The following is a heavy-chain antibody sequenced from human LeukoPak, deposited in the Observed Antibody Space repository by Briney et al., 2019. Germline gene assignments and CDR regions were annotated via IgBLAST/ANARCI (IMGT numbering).Heavy chain of an antibody. CDR2: ISAYNGNT. V-gene: IGHV1-18*01. CDR1: GYTFTSYG. D-gene: IGHD2-21*02. CDR3: ATDPIVVVTATNLRHAFDI. Sequence: GASVKVSCKASGYTFTSYGISWVRQAPGQGLEWMGWISAYNGNTNYAQKLQGRVTMTTDTSTSTAYMELRSLRSDDTAVYYCATDPIVVVTATNLRHAFDIWGQGTMVTVSS. J-gene: IGHJ3*02.